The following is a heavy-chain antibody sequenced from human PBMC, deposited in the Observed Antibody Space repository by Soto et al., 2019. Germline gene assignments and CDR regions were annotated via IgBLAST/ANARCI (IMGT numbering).Heavy chain of an antibody. V-gene: IGHV3-23*01. J-gene: IGHJ4*02. CDR3: AKDRPRLYYASSDVMYYFDY. CDR2: ISGSGGSR. Sequence: GGSLRLSCAASGFTFSSYAMSWVRQVPGKGLEWVSAISGSGGSRYYADSVKGRFTISRDNSKNTLYLQMNSLRAEDTAVYYCAKDRPRLYYASSDVMYYFDYWGQGTLVTVSS. CDR1: GFTFSSYA. D-gene: IGHD3-22*01.